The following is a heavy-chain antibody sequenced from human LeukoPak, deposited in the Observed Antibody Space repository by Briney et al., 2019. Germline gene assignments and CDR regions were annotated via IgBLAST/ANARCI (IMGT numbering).Heavy chain of an antibody. Sequence: SETLSLTCAVYGGSFSGYYWSWIRQPPGKGLEWIGEINHSGSTNYDPSLKSRVTISVDTSKNQFSLKLSSVTAADTAVYYCARVGYDFWSGYYSHYMDVWGKGTTVTVSS. CDR3: ARVGYDFWSGYYSHYMDV. CDR2: INHSGST. D-gene: IGHD3-3*01. V-gene: IGHV4-34*01. J-gene: IGHJ6*03. CDR1: GGSFSGYY.